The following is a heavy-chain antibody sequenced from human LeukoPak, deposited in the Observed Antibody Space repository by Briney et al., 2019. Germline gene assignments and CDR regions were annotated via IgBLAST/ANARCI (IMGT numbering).Heavy chain of an antibody. CDR3: AKVRVVVPAAISGWFDP. D-gene: IGHD2-2*02. V-gene: IGHV3-23*01. Sequence: GSLRLSCAASGFTFSSYAMSWVRQAPGKGLEWVSTISGSGAYTYYADSVKGRFTISRDNSKNTLYLQMNSLRAEDTAVYYCAKVRVVVPAAISGWFDPWGQGTLVTVSS. CDR1: GFTFSSYA. J-gene: IGHJ5*02. CDR2: ISGSGAYT.